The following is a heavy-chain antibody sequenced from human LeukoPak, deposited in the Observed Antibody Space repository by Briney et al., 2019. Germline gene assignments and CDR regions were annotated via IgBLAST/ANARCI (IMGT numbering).Heavy chain of an antibody. CDR3: ARGIAAAGRGWFAP. CDR1: GGSISSGGYY. D-gene: IGHD6-13*01. J-gene: IGHJ5*02. CDR2: IYYSGST. V-gene: IGHV4-31*03. Sequence: SQTLSLTCTVSGGSISSGGYYWSWIRQHPGKGLEWIGYIYYSGSTYYNPSLKSRVTISVDTSKNQFSLKLSSVTAADTAVYYCARGIAAAGRGWFAPWGQGTLVTVSS.